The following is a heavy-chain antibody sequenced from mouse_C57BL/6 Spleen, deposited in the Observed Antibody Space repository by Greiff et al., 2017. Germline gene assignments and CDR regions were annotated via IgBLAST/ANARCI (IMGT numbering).Heavy chain of an antibody. Sequence: EVKLQQSGPELVKPGASVKISCKASGYSFTGYYMNWVKQSPEKSLEWIGEINPSTGGTTYNQKFKAKATLTVDKSSSTAYMQLKSLTSEDSAVYYCAPLLRDPYWYVDVWGTGTTVTVSS. V-gene: IGHV1-42*01. CDR1: GYSFTGYY. D-gene: IGHD1-1*01. CDR3: APLLRDPYWYVDV. J-gene: IGHJ1*03. CDR2: INPSTGGT.